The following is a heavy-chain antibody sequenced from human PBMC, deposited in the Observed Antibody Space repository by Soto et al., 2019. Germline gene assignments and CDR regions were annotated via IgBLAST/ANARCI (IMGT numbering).Heavy chain of an antibody. CDR2: IYPGDSDT. CDR3: ASQQLATPYYYGMDV. D-gene: IGHD6-6*01. J-gene: IGHJ6*02. Sequence: GESLKISCKGSGYSFTSYWIGWVRQMPGKGLEWMGIIYPGDSDTRYSPSFQGQVTISADKSISTAYLQWSSLKASDTAMYYCASQQLATPYYYGMDVWGQGTTVTVSS. CDR1: GYSFTSYW. V-gene: IGHV5-51*01.